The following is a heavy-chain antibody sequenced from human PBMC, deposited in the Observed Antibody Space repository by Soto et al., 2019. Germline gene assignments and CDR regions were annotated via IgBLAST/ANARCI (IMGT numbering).Heavy chain of an antibody. V-gene: IGHV3-30-3*01. D-gene: IGHD3-10*01. CDR2: ISYDGSNK. Sequence: QVQLVESGGGVVQPGRSLRLSCAASGFTFSSYAMHWVRQAPGKGLEWVAVISYDGSNKYYADSVKGRFTISRDNSKNALYLQMNSLRAEDTAVYYCARDWNPYGSGSYYFGLNTDYWGQGTLVTVSS. CDR3: ARDWNPYGSGSYYFGLNTDY. J-gene: IGHJ4*02. CDR1: GFTFSSYA.